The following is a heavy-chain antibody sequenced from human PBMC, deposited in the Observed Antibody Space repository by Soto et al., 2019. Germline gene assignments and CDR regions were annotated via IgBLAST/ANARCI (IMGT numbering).Heavy chain of an antibody. J-gene: IGHJ4*02. Sequence: GGSLRLSCAASGFTFSSYGMHWVRQAPGKGLEWVAVIWYDGSNKYYADSVKGRFTTSRDNSKNTLYLQMNSLRAEDTAVYYCARIPNSSGWYYFDYWGQGTLVTVSS. V-gene: IGHV3-33*01. CDR3: ARIPNSSGWYYFDY. D-gene: IGHD6-19*01. CDR1: GFTFSSYG. CDR2: IWYDGSNK.